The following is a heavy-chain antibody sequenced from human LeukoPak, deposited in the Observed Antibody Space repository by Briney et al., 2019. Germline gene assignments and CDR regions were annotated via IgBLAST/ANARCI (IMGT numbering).Heavy chain of an antibody. V-gene: IGHV3-66*02. CDR2: IWADGTT. Sequence: GGSLRLSCAASGFSVSNHYMAWVRQAPGGRLEWVSFIWADGTTFYTDSVRGRFNVSRDQFKNALYLQMSSLRPDDTALYYCARYGAGIESWVELDPWGQGTQVTVSA. CDR3: ARYGAGIESWVELDP. J-gene: IGHJ5*02. CDR1: GFSVSNHY. D-gene: IGHD2-21*01.